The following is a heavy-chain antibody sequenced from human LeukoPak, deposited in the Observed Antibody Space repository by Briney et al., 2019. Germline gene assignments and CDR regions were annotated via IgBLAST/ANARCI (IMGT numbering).Heavy chain of an antibody. V-gene: IGHV3-7*01. Sequence: GGSLRLSCAASGFTFSSYWMSWVRQAPGKGLEWVANIKQDGSEKYYVDSVKGRFTISRDNAKNSLYLQMNSLRAEDAAVYYCARDPIRFLEWSRPAGYYYYGMDVWGQGTTVTVSS. CDR3: ARDPIRFLEWSRPAGYYYYGMDV. D-gene: IGHD3-3*01. CDR2: IKQDGSEK. CDR1: GFTFSSYW. J-gene: IGHJ6*02.